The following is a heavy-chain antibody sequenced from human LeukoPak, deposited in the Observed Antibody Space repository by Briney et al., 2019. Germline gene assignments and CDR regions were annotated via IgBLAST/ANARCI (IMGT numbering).Heavy chain of an antibody. D-gene: IGHD6-19*01. CDR1: GFNFNKYD. CDR3: AKGGWLDD. J-gene: IGHJ4*02. V-gene: IGHV3-23*01. CDR2: ITGRSDKT. Sequence: GGSLRFSCAASGFNFNKYDMTWARQAQGKGLEWVSTITGRSDKTYYTDSVKGRFVTSRDNSKDTLYLQMNSLRAEDTALYYCAKGGWLDDLGQGALVTVSS.